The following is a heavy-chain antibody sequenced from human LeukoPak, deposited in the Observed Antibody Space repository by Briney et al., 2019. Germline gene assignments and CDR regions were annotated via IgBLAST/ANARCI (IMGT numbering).Heavy chain of an antibody. D-gene: IGHD2-8*01. CDR3: ARGGVMVAGTPYYYYGMDV. Sequence: SETLSLTCTVSGGSISSSIYYWSWIRQPPGEGLEWIGEINHSGSTNYNPSLKSRVTISVDTSKNQFSLKLSSVTAADTAVYYCARGGVMVAGTPYYYYGMDVWGQGTTVTVSS. V-gene: IGHV4-39*07. CDR2: INHSGST. CDR1: GGSISSSIYY. J-gene: IGHJ6*02.